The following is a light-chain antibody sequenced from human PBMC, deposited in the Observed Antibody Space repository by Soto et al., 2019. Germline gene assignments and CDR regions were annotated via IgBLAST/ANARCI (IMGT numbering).Light chain of an antibody. CDR3: QLFRMSPYP. CDR2: DAG. Sequence: VLTLSAGALSFTPRERATLSRRASQSIPSNYLAWYQQKPGQAPRLLIYDAGARATGIPDRFSGSGSGTDFTLTISSLEPEDCTVYCCQLFRMSPYPFGAGAKVDI. V-gene: IGKV3-20*01. J-gene: IGKJ3*01. CDR1: QSIPSNY.